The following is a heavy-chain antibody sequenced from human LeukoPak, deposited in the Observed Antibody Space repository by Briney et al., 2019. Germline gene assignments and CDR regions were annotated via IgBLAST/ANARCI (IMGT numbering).Heavy chain of an antibody. D-gene: IGHD6-19*01. CDR2: IYHSGST. J-gene: IGHJ6*03. CDR3: ARVGIAVAGTHYYYYMDV. Sequence: SETLSLTCTVSGGSISSGGYYWSWIRQPPGKGLEWIGYIYHSGSTYYNPSLKSRVTISVDRSKNQFSLKLSSVTAADTAVYYCARVGIAVAGTHYYYYMDVWAKGPRSPSP. CDR1: GGSISSGGYY. V-gene: IGHV4-30-2*01.